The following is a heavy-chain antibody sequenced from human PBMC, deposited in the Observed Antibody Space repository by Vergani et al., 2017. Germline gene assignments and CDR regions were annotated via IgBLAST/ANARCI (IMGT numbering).Heavy chain of an antibody. Sequence: VQLVESGGGLVKTGGSLRLSCAASGFTFSSYSMNWVRQAPGKGLEWVSSISSSSSYLYYADSVKGRFTISRENAKNSLYLQMNSLRAEDPAVYYCARGDSGSYYLVYWGQGTLVTVSS. CDR1: GFTFSSYS. J-gene: IGHJ4*02. CDR2: ISSSSSYL. D-gene: IGHD1-26*01. V-gene: IGHV3-21*01. CDR3: ARGDSGSYYLVY.